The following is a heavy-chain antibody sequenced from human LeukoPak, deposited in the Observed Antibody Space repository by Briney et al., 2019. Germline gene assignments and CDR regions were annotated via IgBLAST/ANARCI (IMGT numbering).Heavy chain of an antibody. Sequence: GGSLRLSCAASGFSFSSYEMTWVRQAPGKGLEWVSYISTSGTTIYYADSVRGRFTISRDNAKNSLFLQMNSLRAEDTAVYYCARRYCSSMSCLFDYWGQGTLVTVSS. CDR1: GFSFSSYE. D-gene: IGHD2-2*01. J-gene: IGHJ4*02. CDR3: ARRYCSSMSCLFDY. V-gene: IGHV3-48*03. CDR2: ISTSGTTI.